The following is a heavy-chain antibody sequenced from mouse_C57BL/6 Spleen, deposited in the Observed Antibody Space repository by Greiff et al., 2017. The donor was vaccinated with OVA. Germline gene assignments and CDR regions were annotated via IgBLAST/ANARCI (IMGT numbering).Heavy chain of an antibody. CDR1: GFTFSDYG. V-gene: IGHV5-17*01. D-gene: IGHD1-1*01. Sequence: EVQVVESGGGLVKPGGSLKLSCAASGFTFSDYGMHWVRQAPEKGLEWVAYISSGSSTIYYADTVKGRFTISRDNAKNTLFLQMTSLRSEDTAMYYWARRYYGSSPYWYFDVWGTGTTVTVSS. CDR2: ISSGSSTI. CDR3: ARRYYGSSPYWYFDV. J-gene: IGHJ1*03.